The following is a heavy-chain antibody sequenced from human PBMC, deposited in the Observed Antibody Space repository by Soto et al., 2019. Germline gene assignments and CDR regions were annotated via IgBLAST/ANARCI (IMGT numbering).Heavy chain of an antibody. CDR1: GLTFSSYA. CDR2: ISGSGGST. D-gene: IGHD1-26*01. CDR3: AKRGSGSQFDY. Sequence: EVQLLESGGGLVQPGGSLRLSCAASGLTFSSYAMSWVRQAPGKGLEWVSVISGSGGSTYYADSVKGRFTISRDNSKNTLYLQMNSLRAQYMAVYYCAKRGSGSQFDYWGQGTLVPVSS. V-gene: IGHV3-23*01. J-gene: IGHJ4*02.